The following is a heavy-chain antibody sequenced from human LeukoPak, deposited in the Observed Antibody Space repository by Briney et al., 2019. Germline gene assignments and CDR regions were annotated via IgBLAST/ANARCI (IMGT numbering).Heavy chain of an antibody. CDR1: GFTFSSYG. V-gene: IGHV3-30*02. CDR2: IWYDGSNK. Sequence: PGGSLRLSCAASGFTFSSYGMHWVRQAPGKGLEWVAVIWYDGSNKYYADSVKGRFTISRDNSKNTLYLQMSSLRAEDTAVYYCVKALLWSDYWGQGTLVTVSS. D-gene: IGHD3-10*01. CDR3: VKALLWSDY. J-gene: IGHJ4*02.